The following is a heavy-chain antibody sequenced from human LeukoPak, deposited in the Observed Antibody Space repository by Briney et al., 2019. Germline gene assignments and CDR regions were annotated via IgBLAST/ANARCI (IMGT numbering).Heavy chain of an antibody. CDR2: TYYRAKWYN. CDR1: GDSVSSNSAA. V-gene: IGHV6-1*01. CDR3: ARGVFAYDYVWGSYRPTTEFDY. J-gene: IGHJ4*02. D-gene: IGHD3-16*02. Sequence: SQTLSLTRAISGDSVSSNSAAWNWVRQSPSRGLEWLARTYYRAKWYNDYAGSVKSRITINPDRSKNQFPLQLNSLTPEAAAVYYCARGVFAYDYVWGSYRPTTEFDYWGQGTLVTVSS.